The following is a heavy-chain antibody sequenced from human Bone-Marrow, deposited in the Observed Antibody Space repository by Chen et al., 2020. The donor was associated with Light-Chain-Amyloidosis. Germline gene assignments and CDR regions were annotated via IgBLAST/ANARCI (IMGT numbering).Heavy chain of an antibody. Sequence: QVHLVQSGAEVKKPGSSVKVSCKAAGGSFGTFAVSWVRQAPGQGLELMGAVIPMLGTENYAQQFQGRGTLTSDESTVTAYMEMSSLRSGDTAVDYGARVRENTRFPYYYGVDVWGQGTTVIVSS. V-gene: IGHV1-69*01. J-gene: IGHJ6*02. CDR3: ARVRENTRFPYYYGVDV. D-gene: IGHD1-26*01. CDR1: GGSFGTFA. CDR2: VIPMLGTE.